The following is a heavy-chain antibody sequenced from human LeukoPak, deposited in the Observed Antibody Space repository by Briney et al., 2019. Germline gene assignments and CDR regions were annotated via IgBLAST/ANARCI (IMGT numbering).Heavy chain of an antibody. V-gene: IGHV3-30*03. D-gene: IGHD4-17*01. CDR3: MTTVTTQTD. Sequence: GGSLRLSCAASGFTFSSYGMHWVRQAPGKGLEWVAVISYDGSNKYYADSVKGRFTISRDNSKNTLYLQMNSLRAEDTAVYYCMTTVTTQTDWGQGTLVTVSS. J-gene: IGHJ4*02. CDR1: GFTFSSYG. CDR2: ISYDGSNK.